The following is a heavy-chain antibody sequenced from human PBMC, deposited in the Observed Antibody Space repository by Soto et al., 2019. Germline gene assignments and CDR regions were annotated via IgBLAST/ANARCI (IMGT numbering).Heavy chain of an antibody. V-gene: IGHV4-34*01. J-gene: IGHJ4*02. D-gene: IGHD3-16*02. CDR1: GGSFSGYD. Sequence: QVQLQQWGAGLLKSSETLSLTCAVSGGSFSGYDWSWIRQLPGKGLEWIGEINHSGSTNYNPSLKNRVTISLDTAKNQCSLELSSVTAADAAVYYCARGHSYEYVWGSSRYHFDYWGQGTLVTVSS. CDR3: ARGHSYEYVWGSSRYHFDY. CDR2: INHSGST.